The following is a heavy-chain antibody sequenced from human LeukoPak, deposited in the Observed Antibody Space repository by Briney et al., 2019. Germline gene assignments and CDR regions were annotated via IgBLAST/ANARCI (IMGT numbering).Heavy chain of an antibody. Sequence: GRSLRLSCAASGFTFSSHWMHWVRQAPGKGLVWVAHINSDGSSTSYADSVKGRFTISRDNAKNTLYVQMNSLRAEDTAVYYCARGRSYGSGSSPYGMDVWGKGTTVTVSS. CDR2: INSDGSST. CDR3: ARGRSYGSGSSPYGMDV. V-gene: IGHV3-74*01. D-gene: IGHD3-10*01. J-gene: IGHJ6*04. CDR1: GFTFSSHW.